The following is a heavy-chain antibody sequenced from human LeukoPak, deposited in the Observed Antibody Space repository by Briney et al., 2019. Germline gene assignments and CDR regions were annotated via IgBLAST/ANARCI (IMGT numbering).Heavy chain of an antibody. J-gene: IGHJ4*02. CDR1: GYSFSSYD. D-gene: IGHD3-9*01. CDR3: TRAGERPIRYFDC. V-gene: IGHV1-8*01. CDR2: MNPNSGNT. Sequence: GASVKVSCKASGYSFSSYDINWVRQATGQGLEWMGWMNPNSGNTGYAQEFQGRVSMTRNTSINTAYMELSSLRSEDTALYFCTRAGERPIRYFDCWGQGTLVTVS.